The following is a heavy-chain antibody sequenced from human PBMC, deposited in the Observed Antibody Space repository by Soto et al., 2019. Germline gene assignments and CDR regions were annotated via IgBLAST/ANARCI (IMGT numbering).Heavy chain of an antibody. CDR2: INHSGST. CDR3: ARDREDSESYNGMDV. CDR1: GGSFSGYY. Sequence: SETLSLTCAVYGGSFSGYYWSWIRQPPGKGLEWIGEINHSGSTNYNPSLKSRVTISVDTSKKQFSLKLTSVTAADTAVYYCARDREDSESYNGMDVWGQGTTVTVSS. D-gene: IGHD1-26*01. J-gene: IGHJ6*02. V-gene: IGHV4-34*01.